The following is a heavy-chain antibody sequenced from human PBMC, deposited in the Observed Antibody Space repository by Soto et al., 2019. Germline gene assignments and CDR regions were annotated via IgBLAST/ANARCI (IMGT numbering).Heavy chain of an antibody. V-gene: IGHV1-8*01. J-gene: IGHJ4*02. CDR3: ARGLDYHDSSGYDY. CDR2: INPNSGNT. D-gene: IGHD3-22*01. CDR1: AYTFTRYD. Sequence: ASVKVSCKASAYTFTRYDINWVRQATGQGLEWMGWINPNSGNTGYARKFRGRVTMTTDTSASTAYMELSSLTSDDTAVYYCARGLDYHDSSGYDYWVQGTLVTVSS.